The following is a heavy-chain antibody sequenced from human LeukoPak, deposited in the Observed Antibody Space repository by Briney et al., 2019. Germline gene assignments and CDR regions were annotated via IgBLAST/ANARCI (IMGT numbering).Heavy chain of an antibody. Sequence: SVKVSCKASGGTFSSYAISWVRQAPGQGLEWMGRIIPILGIANYAQKFQGRVTITADKSTSTAYMELSSLRSEDTAVYYCARDQGIAAAGYYFGYWGQGTLVTVSS. CDR2: IIPILGIA. CDR1: GGTFSSYA. D-gene: IGHD6-13*01. V-gene: IGHV1-69*04. CDR3: ARDQGIAAAGYYFGY. J-gene: IGHJ4*02.